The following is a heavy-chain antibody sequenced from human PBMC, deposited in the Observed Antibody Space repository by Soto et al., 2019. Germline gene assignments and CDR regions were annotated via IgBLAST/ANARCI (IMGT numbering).Heavy chain of an antibody. J-gene: IGHJ3*02. D-gene: IGHD3-22*01. CDR3: ARVTDYYDSREAFDI. V-gene: IGHV3-21*01. CDR2: ISSSSSYI. Sequence: GGSLRLSCAASGFTFSSYSMNWVRQAPGKGLEWVSSISSSSSYIYYADSVKGRFTISRDSAKNSLYLQMNSLRAEDTAVYYCARVTDYYDSREAFDIWGQGTMVTV. CDR1: GFTFSSYS.